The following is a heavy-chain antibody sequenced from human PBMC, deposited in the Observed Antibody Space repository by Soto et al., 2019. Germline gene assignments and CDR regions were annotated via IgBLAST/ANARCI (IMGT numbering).Heavy chain of an antibody. D-gene: IGHD4-4*01. V-gene: IGHV3-7*01. CDR3: ARVENKTTAVYYYFMDV. CDR2: IRQDGGQK. CDR1: AFTFSDYW. Sequence: GGSLRLSCVASAFTFSDYWMCWVRQAPGRGLEWVANIRQDGGQKYYMDSARGRFTISRDNAKNSLYLQMNSLRAEDTAVYYCARVENKTTAVYYYFMDVWGKGTTVTVS. J-gene: IGHJ6*03.